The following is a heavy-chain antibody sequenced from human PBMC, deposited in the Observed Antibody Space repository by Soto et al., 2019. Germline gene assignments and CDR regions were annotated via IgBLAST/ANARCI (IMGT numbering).Heavy chain of an antibody. V-gene: IGHV1-2*02. CDR1: GYPVTAYY. D-gene: IGHD3-3*01. CDR3: VRGGGVGVAGSAAFDM. Sequence: QLHLVQSGAVVKKPGASVTVSCSASGYPVTAYYMHWVRQAPGRGLEWMGGINPATGAAKYTQTFQGRVTLTGAAAMGTAFRELRGPPSQDTAGFFCVRGGGVGVAGSAAFDMWGQGTLVTVSS. J-gene: IGHJ3*02. CDR2: INPATGAA.